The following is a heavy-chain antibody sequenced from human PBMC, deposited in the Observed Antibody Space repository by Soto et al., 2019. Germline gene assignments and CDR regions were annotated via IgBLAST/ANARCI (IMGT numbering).Heavy chain of an antibody. CDR2: IYPGDSDT. J-gene: IGHJ4*02. Sequence: GESLKISCKGSGYSFTSYWIGWVRQMPGKGLEWMGIIYPGDSDTRYSPSFQGQVTISADKSISTAYLQWSSLKASDTAMYYCARHGPGEGGYDYLDYWGQGTLVTVSS. V-gene: IGHV5-51*01. CDR1: GYSFTSYW. CDR3: ARHGPGEGGYDYLDY. D-gene: IGHD5-12*01.